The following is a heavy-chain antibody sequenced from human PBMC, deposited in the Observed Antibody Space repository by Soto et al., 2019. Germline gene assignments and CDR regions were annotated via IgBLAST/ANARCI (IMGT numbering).Heavy chain of an antibody. CDR1: GGTFSNHA. Sequence: QVQLVQSGAEVKKPWSSVKVSCKASGGTFSNHAISWVRQAPGQGLEWMGGIMPLYGSANYAQKFQGRVTITAETSTNTAYMELTSLTSEDTAVYYCARGDDFDYYYTMDVWGQGTTVTVSS. V-gene: IGHV1-69*06. CDR3: ARGDDFDYYYTMDV. J-gene: IGHJ6*02. D-gene: IGHD3-16*01. CDR2: IMPLYGSA.